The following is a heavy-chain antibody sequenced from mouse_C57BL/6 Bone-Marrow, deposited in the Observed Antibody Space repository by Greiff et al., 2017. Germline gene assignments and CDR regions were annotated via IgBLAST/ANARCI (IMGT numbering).Heavy chain of an antibody. CDR2: IYPRSGNT. CDR3: ARRGGSSPSYYYAMDY. J-gene: IGHJ4*01. D-gene: IGHD1-1*01. V-gene: IGHV1-81*01. CDR1: GYTFTSYG. Sequence: QVQLQQSGAELARPGASVKLSCKASGYTFTSYGISWVKQRTGQGLEWIGEIYPRSGNTYYNEKFKGKATLTADKSSSTAYMELRSLTSEDSAVYFCARRGGSSPSYYYAMDYWGQGTSVTVSS.